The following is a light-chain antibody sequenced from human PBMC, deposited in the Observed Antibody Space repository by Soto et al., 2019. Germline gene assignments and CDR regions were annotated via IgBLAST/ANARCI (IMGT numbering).Light chain of an antibody. CDR1: SSDFGNYNR. J-gene: IGLJ2*01. V-gene: IGLV1-44*01. CDR2: SNN. CDR3: AAWDDSLNGLV. Sequence: QSVLTQPPSVSGSPGQSVTISCTGTSSDFGNYNRVSWYQQPPGTAPKLLIYSNNQRPSGVPDRFSGSKSGTSASLANSGLQSEDEADYYCAAWDDSLNGLVFGGGTQLTVL.